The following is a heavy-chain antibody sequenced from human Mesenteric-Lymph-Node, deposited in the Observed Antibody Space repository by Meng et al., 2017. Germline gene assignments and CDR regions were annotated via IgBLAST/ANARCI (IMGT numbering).Heavy chain of an antibody. J-gene: IGHJ4*02. D-gene: IGHD5-24*01. Sequence: GGSLRLSCAASGFTVSSNYMIWVRQAPGKGLEWVGFIRSKAYGGTTEYAASVKGRFTISRDDSKSIAYLQMNSLKTEDTAVYYCARAGDGYNYFLDYWGQGTLVTVSS. V-gene: IGHV3-71*01. CDR1: GFTVSSNY. CDR3: ARAGDGYNYFLDY. CDR2: IRSKAYGGTT.